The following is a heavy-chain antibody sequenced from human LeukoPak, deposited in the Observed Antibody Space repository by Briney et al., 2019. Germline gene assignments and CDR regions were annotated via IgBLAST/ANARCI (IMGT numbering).Heavy chain of an antibody. V-gene: IGHV4-4*02. CDR2: IYHSGST. CDR1: GGSISSSNW. Sequence: PSGTLSLTCAVSGGSISSSNWWSWVRQPPGKGLEWIGEIYHSGSTNYNPSLKSRVTISADKSKNQFSLKLSSVTAADTAVYYCASQPNTYYYGSGSILGDAFDIWGQGTMVTVSS. D-gene: IGHD3-10*01. CDR3: ASQPNTYYYGSGSILGDAFDI. J-gene: IGHJ3*02.